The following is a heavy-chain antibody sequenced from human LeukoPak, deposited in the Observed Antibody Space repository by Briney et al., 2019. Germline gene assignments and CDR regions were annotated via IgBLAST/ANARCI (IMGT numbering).Heavy chain of an antibody. J-gene: IGHJ6*03. D-gene: IGHD1-26*01. V-gene: IGHV4-59*11. CDR2: IYYSGST. CDR1: GGSISSHY. Sequence: PSETLSLTCTVSGGSISSHYWSWIRQPPGKGLEWIGYIYYSGSTNYNPSPKSRVTISVDTSKNQFSLKLSSVTAADTAVYYCARRRSLYYYYYYMDVWGKGTTVTVSS. CDR3: ARRRSLYYYYYYMDV.